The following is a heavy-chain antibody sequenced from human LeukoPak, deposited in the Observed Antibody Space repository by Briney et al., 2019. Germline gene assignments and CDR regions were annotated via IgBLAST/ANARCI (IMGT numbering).Heavy chain of an antibody. V-gene: IGHV3-43*02. CDR2: ISGDGVSP. CDR3: AKESGKFDY. J-gene: IGHJ4*02. CDR1: GLPIADFA. Sequence: QAGGSLRLSCVASGLPIADFAMHWVRQAPGKGLEWGSLISGDGVSPFYADSVKGRFSISRDNSKNSLYLEMNSLRTEDAAMYYCAKESGKFDYWGQGTLVAVSS.